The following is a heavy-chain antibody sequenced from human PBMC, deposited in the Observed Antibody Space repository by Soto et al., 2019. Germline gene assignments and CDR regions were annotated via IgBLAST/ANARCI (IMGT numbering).Heavy chain of an antibody. CDR2: IYYSGST. CDR1: GGCISSRSYY. J-gene: IGHJ4*02. D-gene: IGHD4-17*01. V-gene: IGHV4-39*01. CDR3: ARLEANRYGDYVMTFDY. Sequence: SETLSLTCTVSGGCISSRSYYWGWIRQPPGRGLEWIGGIYYSGSTYYNPSLKSRVTISVDTSKNQFSLKLSSVTAADTAVYYCARLEANRYGDYVMTFDYWGQGTLVTVSS.